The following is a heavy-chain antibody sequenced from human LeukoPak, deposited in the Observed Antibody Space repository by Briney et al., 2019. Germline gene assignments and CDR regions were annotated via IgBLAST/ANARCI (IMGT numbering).Heavy chain of an antibody. CDR1: GFTFDDYA. V-gene: IGHV3-9*01. Sequence: GGSLRLSCAASGFTFDDYAMHWVRQAPGKGLEWVSGISWNSGSIGYADSVKGRFTISRDNAKNSLYLQMNSLRAEDTALYYCAKAPLTGSSYGCLDYWGQGTLVTVSS. D-gene: IGHD4-17*01. CDR3: AKAPLTGSSYGCLDY. J-gene: IGHJ4*02. CDR2: ISWNSGSI.